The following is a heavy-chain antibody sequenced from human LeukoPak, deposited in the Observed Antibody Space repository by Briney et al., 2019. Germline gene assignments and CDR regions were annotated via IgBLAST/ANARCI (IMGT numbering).Heavy chain of an antibody. CDR3: ARPRVPGSNYDLGH. V-gene: IGHV4-34*01. Sequence: PSGTLSLTCAVYGGSFSGYYWSWIRQPPGKGLEWIGEINHSGSTNYNPSLKSRVTISVDTSKNQFSLKLSSVTAADTAVYYCARPRVPGSNYDLGHWGQGTLVTVSS. CDR1: GGSFSGYY. CDR2: INHSGST. J-gene: IGHJ5*02. D-gene: IGHD4-11*01.